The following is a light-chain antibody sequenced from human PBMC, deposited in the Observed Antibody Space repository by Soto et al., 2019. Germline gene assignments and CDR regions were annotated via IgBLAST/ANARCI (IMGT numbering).Light chain of an antibody. CDR3: QQYGHSLWT. J-gene: IGKJ5*01. CDR2: GAS. V-gene: IGKV3-20*01. Sequence: DIVLTQSPGTLSLSPGERASLSCRASQSVSSGHLAWYQQKPGQAPRLLIYGASSRATGIPDRFSGSGSGTDFTLTISRLEPEDYAVYYCQQYGHSLWTFGQGTRLEI. CDR1: QSVSSGH.